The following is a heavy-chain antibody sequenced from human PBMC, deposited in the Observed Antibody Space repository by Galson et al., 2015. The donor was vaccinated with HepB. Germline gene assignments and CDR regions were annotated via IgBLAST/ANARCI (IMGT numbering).Heavy chain of an antibody. V-gene: IGHV4-34*01. CDR3: ARDRGIAARPLYYYGMDV. CDR2: INHIGTT. CDR1: GGSFSGSY. Sequence: SETLSLTCAVYGGSFSGSYWSWIRQPPGKGLECIGEINHIGTTNYNPSLKSRVTISVDTSKNQFSLKLSSVTAADTAVYDCARDRGIAARPLYYYGMDVWGQGTTVTVSS. J-gene: IGHJ6*02. D-gene: IGHD6-6*01.